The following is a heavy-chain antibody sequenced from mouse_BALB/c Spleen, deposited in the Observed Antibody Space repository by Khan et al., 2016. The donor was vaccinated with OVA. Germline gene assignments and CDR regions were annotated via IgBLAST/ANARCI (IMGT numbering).Heavy chain of an antibody. CDR2: IRYSDST. Sequence: QLQESGPGLVKPSPSLSLTCTVTGYSITSNYAWNWIRQFPGNLLEWMGYIRYSDSTSYNPPLKSRLSITRDTSKNQFFLQLKSVTTEDTATYYCARGNYYGYAMDYWGQGTSVTVSA. CDR3: ARGNYYGYAMDY. CDR1: GYSITSNYA. J-gene: IGHJ4*01. D-gene: IGHD1-1*01. V-gene: IGHV3-2*02.